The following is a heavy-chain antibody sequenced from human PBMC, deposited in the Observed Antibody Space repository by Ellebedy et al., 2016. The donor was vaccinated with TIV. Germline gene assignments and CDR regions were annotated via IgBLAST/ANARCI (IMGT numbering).Heavy chain of an antibody. CDR2: IGQDGSEQ. J-gene: IGHJ4*02. D-gene: IGHD1-7*01. CDR1: GFTFSSHW. V-gene: IGHV3-7*01. CDR3: AKEALYNWNYSYFDY. Sequence: GGSLRLSCVASGFTFSSHWMSWVRQAPGKGLEWVANIGQDGSEQAYVDSVKGRFTISRDNSKNTLYLQMNSLRAEDTAVYYCAKEALYNWNYSYFDYWGQGTLVTVSS.